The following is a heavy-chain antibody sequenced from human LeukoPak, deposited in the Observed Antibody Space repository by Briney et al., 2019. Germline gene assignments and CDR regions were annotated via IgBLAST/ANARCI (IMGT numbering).Heavy chain of an antibody. J-gene: IGHJ4*02. V-gene: IGHV1-24*01. D-gene: IGHD6-13*01. CDR1: GYTLTELS. Sequence: ASVKVSCQVSGYTLTELSMHWVRQAPGKGREWMGGFDPEDGETIYAQKFQGRVTMTEDTSTDTAYMELSSLRSEDTAVYYCATSFRAQQLVRYWGQGPLVTVSS. CDR2: FDPEDGET. CDR3: ATSFRAQQLVRY.